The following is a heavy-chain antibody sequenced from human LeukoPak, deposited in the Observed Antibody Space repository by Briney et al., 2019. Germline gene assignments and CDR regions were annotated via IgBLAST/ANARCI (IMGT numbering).Heavy chain of an antibody. D-gene: IGHD6-19*01. J-gene: IGHJ4*02. V-gene: IGHV3-30-3*01. CDR1: GFTFSSYA. CDR3: AREAEAFDY. Sequence: GGSLRLSCVASGFTFSSYAMHWVRQAPGKGLEWVAVISYDGSNKYYADSVKGRFTISRDNSKNTLYLQMNSLKPEDTAVYYCAREAEAFDYWGQGTLVTVSS. CDR2: ISYDGSNK.